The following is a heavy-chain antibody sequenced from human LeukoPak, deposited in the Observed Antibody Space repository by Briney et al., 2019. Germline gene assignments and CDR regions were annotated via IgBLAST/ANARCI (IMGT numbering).Heavy chain of an antibody. CDR1: GYTFTGYY. CDR3: ARSRGYSYGYEYYYYYMDV. CDR2: IIPILGTA. D-gene: IGHD5-18*01. J-gene: IGHJ6*03. Sequence: SVKVSCKASGYTFTGYYMHWVRQAPGQGLEWMGGIIPILGTANYAQKFQGRVTITADESTSTAYMELSSLRSEDTAVYYCARSRGYSYGYEYYYYYMDVWGKGTTVTISS. V-gene: IGHV1-69*13.